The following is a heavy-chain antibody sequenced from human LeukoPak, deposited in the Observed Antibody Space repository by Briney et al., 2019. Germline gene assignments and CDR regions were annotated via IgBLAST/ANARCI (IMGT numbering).Heavy chain of an antibody. CDR2: INTNTGNP. CDR3: ARDPDGSHGSWYVNWFDP. J-gene: IGHJ5*02. CDR1: GYTFTSYA. D-gene: IGHD6-13*01. Sequence: GASVKVSCKASGYTFTSYAMNWVRQAPGQGLEWMGWINTNTGNPTYAQGFTGRFVFSLDTSVSTAYLQISSLKAEDTAVYYCARDPDGSHGSWYVNWFDPWGQGTLVTVSS. V-gene: IGHV7-4-1*02.